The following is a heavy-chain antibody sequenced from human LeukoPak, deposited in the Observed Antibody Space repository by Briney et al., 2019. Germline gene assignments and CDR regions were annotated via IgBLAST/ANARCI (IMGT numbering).Heavy chain of an antibody. Sequence: GGSLRLSCLVSGFTYSTYGMSWVRQAPGKGLEWVSSISGSGGSTYYADSVKGRFTISRDNAKNSLYLQMNSLRAEDTAVYYCAREEYYDFWSGYLGNYYYYMDVWGKGTTVTVSS. CDR3: AREEYYDFWSGYLGNYYYYMDV. D-gene: IGHD3-3*01. CDR2: ISGSGGST. CDR1: GFTYSTYG. V-gene: IGHV3-23*01. J-gene: IGHJ6*03.